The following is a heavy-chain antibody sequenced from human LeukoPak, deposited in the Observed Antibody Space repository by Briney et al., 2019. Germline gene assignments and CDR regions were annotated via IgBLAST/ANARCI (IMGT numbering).Heavy chain of an antibody. V-gene: IGHV1-8*01. CDR2: MNPNSGNS. CDR1: GYTFTNYD. Sequence: ASVKVSCKASGYTFTNYDINWVRQATGQGLEWMGYMNPNSGNSAYAQKLQGRGTITTDASISTIYMALSGLRSEGTALYYCAREGLDYWGQGTLVTVSS. CDR3: AREGLDY. J-gene: IGHJ4*02.